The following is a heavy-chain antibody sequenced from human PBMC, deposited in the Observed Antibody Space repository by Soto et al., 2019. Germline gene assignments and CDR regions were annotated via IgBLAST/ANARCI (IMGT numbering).Heavy chain of an antibody. V-gene: IGHV1-8*01. Sequence: ASVKVSCKASGYTFTGYDINWVRQATGQGLEWMGWMNPNSGNTGYAQKFQGRVTMTRNTSISTAYMELSSLRSEDTAVYYCARGGGSSWYYYYYGMDVWGQGTTVTVSS. J-gene: IGHJ6*02. CDR3: ARGGGSSWYYYYYGMDV. CDR1: GYTFTGYD. CDR2: MNPNSGNT. D-gene: IGHD6-13*01.